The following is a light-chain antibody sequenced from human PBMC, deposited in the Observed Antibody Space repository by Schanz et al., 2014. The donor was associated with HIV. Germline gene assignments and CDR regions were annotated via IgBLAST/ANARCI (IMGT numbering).Light chain of an antibody. CDR2: EVT. Sequence: QSALTQPPSASGSPGQSVTISCTGTSSVVGDYNYVSWYQQHPGKAPKLMIYEVTKRPSGVPDRFSGSKSGNTASLTISGLQAEDEAYYYCASCTISNTWVFGGGTKVTVL. V-gene: IGLV2-8*01. CDR1: SSVVGDYNY. CDR3: ASCTISNTWV. J-gene: IGLJ3*02.